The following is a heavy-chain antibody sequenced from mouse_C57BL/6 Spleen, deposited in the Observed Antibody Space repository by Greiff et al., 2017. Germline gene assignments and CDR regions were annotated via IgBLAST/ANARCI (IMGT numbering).Heavy chain of an antibody. Sequence: EVKLLESGGGLVQPGGSLSLSCAASGFTFTDYYMSWVRQPPGKALEWLGFIRNKANGYTTEYSASVKGRFTISRDNSQSILYLQRNALRAEDSATYYCARSNYYGSSYTFAYWGQVALVTVSA. J-gene: IGHJ3*01. D-gene: IGHD1-1*01. CDR2: IRNKANGYTT. CDR3: ARSNYYGSSYTFAY. CDR1: GFTFTDYY. V-gene: IGHV7-3*01.